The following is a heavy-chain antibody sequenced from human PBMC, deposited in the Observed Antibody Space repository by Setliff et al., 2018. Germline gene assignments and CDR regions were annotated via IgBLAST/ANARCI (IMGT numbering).Heavy chain of an antibody. J-gene: IGHJ4*02. CDR1: DYSITNNYY. CDR2: AHQSGNT. D-gene: IGHD5-12*01. CDR3: AGTPARGTTWLSPFDY. V-gene: IGHV4-38-2*01. Sequence: SETLSLTCAVSDYSITNNYYWGWIRQAPGKGLEWIGTAHQSGNTNYNPSLQSRVTISIDTSKNQFSLKMTSVTAADTALYYCAGTPARGTTWLSPFDYWGQGTLVTSPQ.